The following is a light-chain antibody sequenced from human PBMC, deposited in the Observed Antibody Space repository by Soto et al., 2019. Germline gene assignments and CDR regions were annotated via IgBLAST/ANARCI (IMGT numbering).Light chain of an antibody. CDR2: RDI. V-gene: IGLV3-9*01. CDR3: QVWDSSTAPHVV. Sequence: SYELTQPLSVSVALGQTARITCGGNNIGSKNVHWYQQKPGQAPVLVIYRDINRPSGIPDRFSGSSSRNTATLTISRAQAGDEADYYCQVWDSSTAPHVVFGGGTQLTVL. J-gene: IGLJ2*01. CDR1: NIGSKN.